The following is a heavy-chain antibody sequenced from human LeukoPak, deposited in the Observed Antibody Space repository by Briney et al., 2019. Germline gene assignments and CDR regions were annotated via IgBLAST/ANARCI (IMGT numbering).Heavy chain of an antibody. V-gene: IGHV1-69*05. Sequence: GAPGKASCKAFEATLSSYATGWVRQAPGKGLEWMGRIIPIFGTPNYVQTFQGRVTITTDESTTTASMELTGLRPEAPAVYNCARGGLGYSSSWYPVAFYIWGQGTMVTVSS. CDR3: ARGGLGYSSSWYPVAFYI. D-gene: IGHD6-13*01. CDR1: EATLSSYA. J-gene: IGHJ3*02. CDR2: IIPIFGTP.